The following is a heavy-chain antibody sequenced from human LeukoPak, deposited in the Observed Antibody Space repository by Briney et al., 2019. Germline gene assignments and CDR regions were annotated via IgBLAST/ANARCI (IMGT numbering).Heavy chain of an antibody. Sequence: GGSLRLSCAASGFTFSTYSMNWVRQAPGKGLEWVSYISSSSSNIYYADSVKGRFTISRDNTKNSLYLQMNSLRDEDTAVYYCARDRSGYYLFDYWGQGALVTVSS. CDR3: ARDRSGYYLFDY. V-gene: IGHV3-48*02. D-gene: IGHD3-22*01. J-gene: IGHJ4*02. CDR1: GFTFSTYS. CDR2: ISSSSSNI.